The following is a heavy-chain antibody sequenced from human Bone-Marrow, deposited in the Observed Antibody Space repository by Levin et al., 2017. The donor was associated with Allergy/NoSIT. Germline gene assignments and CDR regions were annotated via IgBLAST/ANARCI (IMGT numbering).Heavy chain of an antibody. J-gene: IGHJ4*02. D-gene: IGHD4-17*01. Sequence: SETLSLTCTVSGSSISSGYYWGWIRQPPGKGLEWIGSIYHSGSTYYNPSLKSRVTISVDTSKNQFSLKLSSVTAADTAVYYCAKDRLTVTTSSLRRYFDYWGQGTLVTVSS. CDR3: AKDRLTVTTSSLRRYFDY. V-gene: IGHV4-38-2*02. CDR2: IYHSGST. CDR1: GSSISSGYY.